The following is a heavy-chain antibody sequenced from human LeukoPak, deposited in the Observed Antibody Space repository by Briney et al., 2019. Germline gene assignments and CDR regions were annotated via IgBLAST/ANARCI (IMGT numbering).Heavy chain of an antibody. D-gene: IGHD6-13*01. V-gene: IGHV3-48*03. CDR3: AREEQQLADY. Sequence: PGGSLRLSCAASGFTFSSYEMNWVRQAPGKGLEWVSYISSSGSTIYYADSVKGRFTISRDNAKNSLYLQMNSLRAEDTVVYYCAREEQQLADYWGQGTLVTVSS. J-gene: IGHJ4*02. CDR1: GFTFSSYE. CDR2: ISSSGSTI.